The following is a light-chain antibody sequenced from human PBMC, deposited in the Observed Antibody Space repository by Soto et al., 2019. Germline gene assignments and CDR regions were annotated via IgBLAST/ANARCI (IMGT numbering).Light chain of an antibody. V-gene: IGKV3-20*01. CDR2: ATS. CDR1: QTLSSAY. Sequence: EVVLTQSPGTLSLSPGEGATLSCRVSQTLSSAYLAWYQQKPGQAPRLLISATSIRATGIPDRFSGGGSGTDFTLTITRLEPEDFATYYCQQYNSYPHTFGQGTKLEIK. J-gene: IGKJ2*01. CDR3: QQYNSYPHT.